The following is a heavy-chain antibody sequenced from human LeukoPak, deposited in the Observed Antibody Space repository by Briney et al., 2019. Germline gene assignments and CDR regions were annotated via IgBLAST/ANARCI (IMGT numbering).Heavy chain of an antibody. CDR1: GGSISSGGYY. D-gene: IGHD6-13*01. J-gene: IGHJ5*02. CDR3: ASSPGYSSSWYPRRPHNWFDP. V-gene: IGHV4-30-2*01. Sequence: SETLSLTCTVSGGSISSGGYYWSWIRQPPGKGLEWIGYIYHSGSTYYNPSLKSRVTISVDRSKNQFSLKLSSVTAADTAVYYCASSPGYSSSWYPRRPHNWFDPWGQGTLVTVSS. CDR2: IYHSGST.